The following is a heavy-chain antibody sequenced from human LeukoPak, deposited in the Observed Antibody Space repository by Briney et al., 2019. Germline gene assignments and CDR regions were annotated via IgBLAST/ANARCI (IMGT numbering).Heavy chain of an antibody. Sequence: SETLSLTCSVSGGSINGYYWGWIRQPPGKGLEWIGYINYSGNTNYNPSLKSQVTISLDTSKNHFSLKLTSVTAADTAVYYCARVGRGDHTWGSYSFDYWGQGALVTVSS. CDR3: ARVGRGDHTWGSYSFDY. CDR1: GGSINGYY. V-gene: IGHV4-59*01. D-gene: IGHD3-16*01. CDR2: INYSGNT. J-gene: IGHJ4*02.